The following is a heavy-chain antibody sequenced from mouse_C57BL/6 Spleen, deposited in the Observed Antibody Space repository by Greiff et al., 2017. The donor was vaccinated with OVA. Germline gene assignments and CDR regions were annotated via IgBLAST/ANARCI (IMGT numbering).Heavy chain of an antibody. V-gene: IGHV1-18*01. CDR2: INPNNGGT. D-gene: IGHD1-1*01. CDR3: ARTRHYYGSQAWFAY. Sequence: EVQLQQSGPELVKPGASVKIPCKASGYTFTDYNMDWVKQSHGKSLEWIGDINPNNGGTIYNQKFKGKATLTVDKSSSTAYMELRSLTSEDTAVYYCARTRHYYGSQAWFAYWGQGTLVTVSA. J-gene: IGHJ3*01. CDR1: GYTFTDYN.